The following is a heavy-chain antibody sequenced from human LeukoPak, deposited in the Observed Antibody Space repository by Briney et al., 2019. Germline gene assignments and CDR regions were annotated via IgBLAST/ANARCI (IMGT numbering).Heavy chain of an antibody. CDR2: ISWNSGSI. D-gene: IGHD2-2*01. J-gene: IGHJ4*02. V-gene: IGHV3-9*01. Sequence: GRSLRLSCAASGFTFDDYAMHWVRQAPGKGLEWVSGISWNSGSIGYADSVKGRFTISGDNAKNSLYLQMNSLRAEDTALYYCAKSRYCSSTSCYLPQTDFDYWGQGTLVTVTS. CDR1: GFTFDDYA. CDR3: AKSRYCSSTSCYLPQTDFDY.